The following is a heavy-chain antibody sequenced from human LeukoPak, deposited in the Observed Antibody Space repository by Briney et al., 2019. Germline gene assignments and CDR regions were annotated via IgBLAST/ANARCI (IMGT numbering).Heavy chain of an antibody. CDR1: GGSISSGSYY. Sequence: SETLSLTCTASGGSISSGSYYWSWIRQPAGKGLEWIGRIYTSGSTNYNPSLKSRVTMSVDTAKNQFSLRLNSVTAADTAVYYCARLDDYTSFDFWGRGTLVTVSS. V-gene: IGHV4-61*02. CDR2: IYTSGST. J-gene: IGHJ4*02. D-gene: IGHD4-11*01. CDR3: ARLDDYTSFDF.